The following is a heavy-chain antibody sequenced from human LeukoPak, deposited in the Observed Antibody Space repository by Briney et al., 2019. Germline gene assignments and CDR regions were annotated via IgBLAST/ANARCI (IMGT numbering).Heavy chain of an antibody. Sequence: PSQTLSLTCTVSGGSISSGSYYSSWIRQLAGKGLEWIGRIYTSGSTNYNPFLKSRVTISVDTSKNQFSLKLSSVTAADTAVYYCATGYSSSSYWSNWGQGTLVTVSS. D-gene: IGHD6-13*01. J-gene: IGHJ4*02. CDR3: ATGYSSSSYWSN. CDR2: IYTSGST. V-gene: IGHV4-61*02. CDR1: GGSISSGSYY.